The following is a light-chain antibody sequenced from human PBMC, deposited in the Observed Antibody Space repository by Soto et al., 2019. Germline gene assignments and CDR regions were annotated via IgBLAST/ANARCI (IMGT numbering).Light chain of an antibody. J-gene: IGKJ1*01. CDR3: MQGTHWPWT. CDR1: QSLIHSDGNTY. CDR2: EVS. V-gene: IGKV2-30*02. Sequence: DVVMTQSPLSLPVTLGQPASISCRSSQSLIHSDGNTYLNWFQQRPDQSPRRLIYEVSDRDSGVLDRFSGSGSGTDFTLKISRVEAEEVGVYYCMQGTHWPWTFGQGTEVEIK.